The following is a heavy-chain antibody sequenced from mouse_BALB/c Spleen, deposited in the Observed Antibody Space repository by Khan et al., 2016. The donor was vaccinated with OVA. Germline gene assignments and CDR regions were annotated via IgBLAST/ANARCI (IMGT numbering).Heavy chain of an antibody. J-gene: IGHJ2*01. Sequence: EVELVESGGGLVQSGGSRKLSCAASGFTFTSYGMHWIRQAPEKGLEWVAYISSDSNTIYYADTVKGRFTISRDNPKTTLFLQMTSLRSGDTAMYFCATSYFYGYYFDYWGQDTTLTVSA. V-gene: IGHV5-17*02. CDR2: ISSDSNTI. D-gene: IGHD1-1*01. CDR3: ATSYFYGYYFDY. CDR1: GFTFTSYG.